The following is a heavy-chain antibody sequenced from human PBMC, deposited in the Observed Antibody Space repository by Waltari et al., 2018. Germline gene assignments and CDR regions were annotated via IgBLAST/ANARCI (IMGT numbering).Heavy chain of an antibody. V-gene: IGHV1-3*01. D-gene: IGHD2-2*02. Sequence: KFQGRVTITRDTSASTAYMELSSLRSEDTAVYYCARDGPLDRLRHTRFYYFDYWGQGTLVTVSS. CDR3: ARDGPLDRLRHTRFYYFDY. J-gene: IGHJ4*02.